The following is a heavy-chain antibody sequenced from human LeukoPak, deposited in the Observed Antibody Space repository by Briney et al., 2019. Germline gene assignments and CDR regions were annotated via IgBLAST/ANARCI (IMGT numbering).Heavy chain of an antibody. D-gene: IGHD1-26*01. J-gene: IGHJ4*02. V-gene: IGHV4-39*01. CDR1: GGSISSSSYY. Sequence: PSETLSLTCTVSGGSISSSSYYWGWIRQPPGKGLEWIGSIYYSGSTYYNPSLKSRVTISVDTSKNQFSLKLSSVTAADTAVYYCARHVGPTTVDPFDYWGQGTLVTVSS. CDR2: IYYSGST. CDR3: ARHVGPTTVDPFDY.